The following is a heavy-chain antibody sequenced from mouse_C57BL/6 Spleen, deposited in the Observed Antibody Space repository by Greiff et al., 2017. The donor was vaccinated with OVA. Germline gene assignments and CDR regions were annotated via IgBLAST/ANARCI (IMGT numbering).Heavy chain of an antibody. J-gene: IGHJ3*01. CDR1: GFTFSSYG. Sequence: EVMLVESGGDLVKPGGSLKLSCAASGFTFSSYGMSWVRQTPDKRLEWVATISSGGSYTYYPDSVKGRFTISRDNAKNTLYLQMSSLKSEDTAMYYCARPSQRGGFAYWGQGTLVTVSA. CDR3: ARPSQRGGFAY. V-gene: IGHV5-6*01. CDR2: ISSGGSYT.